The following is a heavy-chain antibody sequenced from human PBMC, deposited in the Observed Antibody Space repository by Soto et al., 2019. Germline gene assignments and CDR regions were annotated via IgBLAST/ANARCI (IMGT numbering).Heavy chain of an antibody. CDR3: ARIGGYHGPLDF. CDR1: GVSISSSF. CDR2: TYHRGST. J-gene: IGHJ4*02. D-gene: IGHD6-25*01. V-gene: IGHV4-59*01. Sequence: SETLSLTCSVSGVSISSSFWSWIRQPPGRGLEWIGYTYHRGSTNYNPSLKSRAAISLDTSKNQFSLNVNSVTAADTAVYYCARIGGYHGPLDFWGQGTPVNVSS.